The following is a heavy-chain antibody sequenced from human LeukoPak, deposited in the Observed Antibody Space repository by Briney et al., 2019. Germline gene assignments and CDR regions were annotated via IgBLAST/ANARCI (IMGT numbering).Heavy chain of an antibody. V-gene: IGHV4-39*01. CDR3: AATRGKYLGWFDP. CDR1: GGSISSSSYY. CDR2: IYYSGST. J-gene: IGHJ5*02. Sequence: SETLSLTCTVSGGSISSSSYYWGWIRQPPGKGLEWIGSIYYSGSTYYNPSLKSRVTISVDTSKNQFSLKLSSVTTADTAVYYCAATRGKYLGWFDPWGQGTLVTASS. D-gene: IGHD2-15*01.